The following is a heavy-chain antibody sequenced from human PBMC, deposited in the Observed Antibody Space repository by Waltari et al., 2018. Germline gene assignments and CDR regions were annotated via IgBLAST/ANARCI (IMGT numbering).Heavy chain of an antibody. CDR2: INWSSNDK. V-gene: IGHV3-9*01. CDR3: AKARGTTRLLDY. J-gene: IGHJ4*02. CDR1: AFKFDDPA. Sequence: EVQLVESGGGWVQPGQSLRLSCAATAFKFDDPAMHWVRQGPGKGLEWVAGINWSSNDKDYADSVKGRFTISRDNVENSLYLEMNSLRPEDTAFYFCAKARGTTRLLDYWGQGTLVSVS. D-gene: IGHD1-1*01.